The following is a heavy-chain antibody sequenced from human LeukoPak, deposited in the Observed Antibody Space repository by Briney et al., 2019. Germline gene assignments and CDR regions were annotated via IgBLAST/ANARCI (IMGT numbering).Heavy chain of an antibody. CDR1: GSTFSSYG. J-gene: IGHJ6*02. V-gene: IGHV3-30*18. CDR3: AKDHSQQLVRSYYYYYGMDV. Sequence: GGSLRLSCAASGSTFSSYGMHWVRQAPGKGLGWVAVISYDGSNKYYADSVKGRFTISRDNSKNTLYLQMNSLRAEDTAVYYCAKDHSQQLVRSYYYYYGMDVWGQGTTVTVSS. D-gene: IGHD6-13*01. CDR2: ISYDGSNK.